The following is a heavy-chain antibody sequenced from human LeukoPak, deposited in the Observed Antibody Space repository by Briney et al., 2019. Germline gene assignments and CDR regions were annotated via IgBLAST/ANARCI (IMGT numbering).Heavy chain of an antibody. V-gene: IGHV3-7*01. Sequence: AGGSLRLSCAASGFTFSTYWMSWVRQTPGKGLEWVANIKEDGSRQYYVDSVKGRFTISRDNAKNSLYLQMNSLRVEDTAVYYCARDGGGYDSWGQGTLVTVSS. CDR2: IKEDGSRQ. D-gene: IGHD5-24*01. CDR3: ARDGGGYDS. J-gene: IGHJ5*01. CDR1: GFTFSTYW.